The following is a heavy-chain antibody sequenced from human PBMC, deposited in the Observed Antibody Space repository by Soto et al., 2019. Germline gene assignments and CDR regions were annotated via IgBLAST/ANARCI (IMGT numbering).Heavy chain of an antibody. CDR3: ARASEEDDSSGYYYGY. D-gene: IGHD3-22*01. CDR2: IYYSGST. Sequence: ASETLSLTCTVSGGSISSGDYYWSWIRQPPGKGLEWIGYIYYSGSTYYNPSPKSRVTISVDTSKNQFSLKLSSVTAADTAVYYCARASEEDDSSGYYYGYWGQGTLVTVSS. V-gene: IGHV4-30-4*01. CDR1: GGSISSGDYY. J-gene: IGHJ4*02.